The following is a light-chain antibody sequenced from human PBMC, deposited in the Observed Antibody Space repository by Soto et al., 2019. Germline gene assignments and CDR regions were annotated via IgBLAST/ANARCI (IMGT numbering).Light chain of an antibody. CDR3: SSYTSSSTFLWV. CDR1: SSDVGGYNR. Sequence: QSALTQPPSVSGSPGQSVTISCTGTSSDVGGYNRVSWYQQPPGTAPKLMIYEVSNWPSGVPDRFSGSKSGNTASLTISGLQAEDEADYYCSSYTSSSTFLWVFGGGTKLTVL. J-gene: IGLJ3*02. CDR2: EVS. V-gene: IGLV2-18*02.